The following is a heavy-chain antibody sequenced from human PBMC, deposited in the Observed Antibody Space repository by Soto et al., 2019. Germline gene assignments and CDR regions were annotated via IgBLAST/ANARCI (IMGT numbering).Heavy chain of an antibody. D-gene: IGHD4-17*01. CDR2: ISGSGRST. Sequence: GGSLRLSYAASGFTFSSYAMSWVRQASGQGLEWVSSISGSGRSTYYADSVKGRFTISRDNSKNTLYLQMSSLRAEDTAVYYCAKDGTTVTNQYPDLFGYWGQGTLVTVSS. V-gene: IGHV3-23*01. J-gene: IGHJ4*02. CDR1: GFTFSSYA. CDR3: AKDGTTVTNQYPDLFGY.